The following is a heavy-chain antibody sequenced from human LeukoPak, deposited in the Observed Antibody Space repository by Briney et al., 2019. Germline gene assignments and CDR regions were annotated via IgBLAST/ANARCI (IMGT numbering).Heavy chain of an antibody. V-gene: IGHV3-30*18. CDR3: AKDGKEYYSDSSGFSDY. J-gene: IGHJ4*02. CDR1: GFTFSSYG. D-gene: IGHD3-22*01. Sequence: GGSLRLSCVASGFTFSSYGMHWVRQAPGKGLEWVAVISYEGSNEFYADSVKGRFTVSRDNSKKTLNLQMNSLRVEDTAVYYCAKDGKEYYSDSSGFSDYGGQGTLVTVSS. CDR2: ISYEGSNE.